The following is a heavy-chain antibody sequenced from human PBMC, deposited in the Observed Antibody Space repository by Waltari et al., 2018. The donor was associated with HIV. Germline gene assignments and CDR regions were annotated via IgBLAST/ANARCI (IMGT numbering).Heavy chain of an antibody. CDR3: ARGVGYGMDV. CDR2: NNKEWSKT. Sequence: EVQLVESGGGLVQPGGSLRLSCEASGFTVSSNWMHWVRQAPGKGLVGGAGNNKEWSKTRYADSVKGRLTISGDNAKNTLYLQMNSLRAEDTAVYYCARGVGYGMDVWGQGTTVTVSS. V-gene: IGHV3-74*01. CDR1: GFTVSSNW. J-gene: IGHJ6*02. D-gene: IGHD2-15*01.